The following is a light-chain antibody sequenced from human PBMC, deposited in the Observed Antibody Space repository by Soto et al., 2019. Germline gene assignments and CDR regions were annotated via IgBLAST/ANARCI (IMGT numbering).Light chain of an antibody. CDR3: QQLHTYLLT. CDR1: QAIGTY. J-gene: IGKJ4*01. CDR2: AAS. Sequence: DIQSTQSPSFLSASIGDSVTITCRASQAIGTYLAWYQQKPGKAPNLLVYAASTLHSGVPSRFSGSGSGTEFTLTITSLQPEDVATYYCQQLHTYLLTFGGGTKVQIK. V-gene: IGKV1-9*01.